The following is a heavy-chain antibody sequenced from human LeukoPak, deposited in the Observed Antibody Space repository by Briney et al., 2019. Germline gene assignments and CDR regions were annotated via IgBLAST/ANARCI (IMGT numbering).Heavy chain of an antibody. CDR1: GFTLSSDW. J-gene: IGHJ4*02. D-gene: IGHD2-2*01. CDR3: ARGRYSSRSGGYYFDI. Sequence: GGSLRLSCVVSGFTLSSDWMSWVRQAPGKGLEWVANIKKDGIEKYYVESVKGRFTISRDNAKNSLSLQMNSLRAEVTAVYYCARGRYSSRSGGYYFDIWGQGTLVTVSS. V-gene: IGHV3-7*01. CDR2: IKKDGIEK.